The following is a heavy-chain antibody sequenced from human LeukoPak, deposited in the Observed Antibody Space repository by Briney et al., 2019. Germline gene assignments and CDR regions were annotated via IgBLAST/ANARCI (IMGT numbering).Heavy chain of an antibody. D-gene: IGHD3-16*01. CDR3: ARLIIAYWYFDL. J-gene: IGHJ2*01. CDR1: VGSISSSSCY. Sequence: SETLSLTCTVSVGSISSSSCYWGWIRQPPGKGLEWIGNIYYSGSTYYNPSLKSRATISVDTSKNQFSLKLSSVTAADTAVYYCARLIIAYWYFDLWGRGTLVTVSS. CDR2: IYYSGST. V-gene: IGHV4-39*01.